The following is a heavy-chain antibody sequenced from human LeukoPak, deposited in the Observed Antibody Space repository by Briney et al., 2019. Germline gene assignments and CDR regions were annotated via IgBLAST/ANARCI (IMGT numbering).Heavy chain of an antibody. D-gene: IGHD5-12*01. CDR1: GFTFSSYG. CDR2: IRYDGSNK. V-gene: IGHV3-30*02. CDR3: ARVDIVAYGNLGGFDP. Sequence: GGSLRLSCAASGFTFSSYGMHWVRQAPGKGLEWVAFIRYDGSNKYYADSVKGRFTISRDNSKNTLYLQMNSLRAEDTAVYYCARVDIVAYGNLGGFDPWGQGTLVTVSS. J-gene: IGHJ5*02.